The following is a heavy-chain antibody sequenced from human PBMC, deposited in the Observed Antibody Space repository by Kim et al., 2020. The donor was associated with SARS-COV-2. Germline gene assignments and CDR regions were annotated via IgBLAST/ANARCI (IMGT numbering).Heavy chain of an antibody. CDR2: IYPGDSNT. CDR1: GYSFTTYW. D-gene: IGHD5-12*01. CDR3: ARRGGNSGYNSDYYFDY. J-gene: IGHJ4*02. V-gene: IGHV5-51*01. Sequence: GESLKISCKGSGYSFTTYWIGWVRQMPGKGLEWMGIIYPGDSNTRYSPSFQGQVTISVDKSISTAYLQWSSLKASDTAMYYCARRGGNSGYNSDYYFDYWGQGTLATVSS.